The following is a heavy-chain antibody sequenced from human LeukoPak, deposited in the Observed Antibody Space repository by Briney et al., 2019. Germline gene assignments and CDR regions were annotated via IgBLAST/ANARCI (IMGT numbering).Heavy chain of an antibody. CDR3: TRSNDFWSGYENDY. Sequence: PGGSLRLSCAASGFTFSSYSMNWVRQAPGKGLEWVSSISSSSSYIYYADSVKGRFTISRDNAKNSLYLQMNSLRAEDTAVYYCTRSNDFWSGYENDYWGQGTLVTVSS. CDR1: GFTFSSYS. V-gene: IGHV3-21*01. J-gene: IGHJ4*02. CDR2: ISSSSSYI. D-gene: IGHD3-3*01.